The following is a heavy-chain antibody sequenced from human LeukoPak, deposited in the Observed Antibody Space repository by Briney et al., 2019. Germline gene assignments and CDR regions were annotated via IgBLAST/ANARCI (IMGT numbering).Heavy chain of an antibody. CDR3: AKGLDYGDPFNYDY. V-gene: IGHV1-2*02. Sequence: GASVKVSCKASGYTFTGYYIHWVRQAPGQGLEWMGWINPNSGATKYAQDFQGRVTMTGDTSISTAFIDLSRLRSDDTAVYYCAKGLDYGDPFNYDYWGQGTLVTVSS. CDR1: GYTFTGYY. D-gene: IGHD4-17*01. CDR2: INPNSGAT. J-gene: IGHJ4*02.